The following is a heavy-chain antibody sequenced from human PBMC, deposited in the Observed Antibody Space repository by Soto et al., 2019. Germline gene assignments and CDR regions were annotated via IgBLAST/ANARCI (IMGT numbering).Heavy chain of an antibody. V-gene: IGHV3-30-3*01. Sequence: QVQLVESGGGVVQPGRSLRLSCEASGFTFSSYAMHWVRQAPGKGLEWVAVISYDGSNKYSADSVKGRFTISRDNSKSTLYLQMNSLRAEDTAVYYCARGERFFDLWGRGTLVTVSS. CDR3: ARGERFFDL. CDR2: ISYDGSNK. J-gene: IGHJ2*01. CDR1: GFTFSSYA.